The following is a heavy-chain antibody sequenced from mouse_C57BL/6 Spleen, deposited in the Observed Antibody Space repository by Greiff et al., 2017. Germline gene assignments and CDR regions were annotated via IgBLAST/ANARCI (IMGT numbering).Heavy chain of an antibody. V-gene: IGHV1-66*01. Sequence: QVQLQQSGPELVKPGASVKISCKASGYSFTSYYIPWVKQRPGQGLEWIGWIYPGSGNTKYNESFKGQATLTADTSSSTAYMQLSSLTSEDSAVYYCARGGYYGSSYDWFAYWGQGTLVTVSA. CDR3: ARGGYYGSSYDWFAY. D-gene: IGHD1-1*01. CDR2: IYPGSGNT. J-gene: IGHJ3*01. CDR1: GYSFTSYY.